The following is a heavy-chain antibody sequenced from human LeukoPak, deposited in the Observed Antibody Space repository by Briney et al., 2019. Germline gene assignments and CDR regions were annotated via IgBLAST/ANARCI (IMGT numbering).Heavy chain of an antibody. Sequence: ASVNVSCKASGYTFTSYDINWVRQATRQGLEWMGWMNPNSGNTGYAQKFQGRVTMTRNTSISTAYMELSRLRSEDTAVYYCARGFPRAYSSSWYYFDYWGQGTLVTVSS. V-gene: IGHV1-8*01. J-gene: IGHJ4*02. CDR2: MNPNSGNT. D-gene: IGHD6-13*01. CDR1: GYTFTSYD. CDR3: ARGFPRAYSSSWYYFDY.